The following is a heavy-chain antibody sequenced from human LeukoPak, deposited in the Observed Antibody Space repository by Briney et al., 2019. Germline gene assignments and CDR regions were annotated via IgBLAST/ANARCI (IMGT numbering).Heavy chain of an antibody. CDR3: ATDGSGSSNYYYYMDV. CDR1: GFTFSPYA. V-gene: IGHV3-30*01. CDR2: ISYDGSNK. D-gene: IGHD3-10*01. Sequence: PGRSLRLSCAASGFTFSPYAMHWVRQAMHWVRQAPGKGLEWVAIISYDGSNKYYADSAKGRFTISRGNSKNTLYLQMNSLRAEDTAVYYCATDGSGSSNYYYYMDVWGKGTTVTVSS. J-gene: IGHJ6*03.